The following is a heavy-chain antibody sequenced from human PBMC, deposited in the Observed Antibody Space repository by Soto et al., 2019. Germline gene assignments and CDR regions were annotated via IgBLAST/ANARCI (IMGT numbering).Heavy chain of an antibody. Sequence: QVQLVESGGGVVQPWRSLRLSCAASGFTFSSYGMHWVRQAPGKGLEWVAVISYDGSNKYYADSVKGRFTISRDYSKNTLYLQMNSLRVEDTALYYCAKDRLAYCSGDCYPPSYFDYWGQGTLVTVSS. CDR3: AKDRLAYCSGDCYPPSYFDY. CDR2: ISYDGSNK. V-gene: IGHV3-30*18. J-gene: IGHJ4*02. D-gene: IGHD2-21*02. CDR1: GFTFSSYG.